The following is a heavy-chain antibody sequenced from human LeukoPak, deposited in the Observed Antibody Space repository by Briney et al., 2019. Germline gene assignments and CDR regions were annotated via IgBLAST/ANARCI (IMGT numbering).Heavy chain of an antibody. Sequence: ASVTVSCKASGYTFSSYSISWVRQAPGQGVEWMGWISAYNGNTIYAQKVKVRVTMTTDTSTSTAYMELRSLKSDDTAVYYCAIAFYCSDGSCYSDYWGQGTLVTVSS. CDR1: GYTFSSYS. D-gene: IGHD2-15*01. V-gene: IGHV1-18*01. CDR2: ISAYNGNT. J-gene: IGHJ4*02. CDR3: AIAFYCSDGSCYSDY.